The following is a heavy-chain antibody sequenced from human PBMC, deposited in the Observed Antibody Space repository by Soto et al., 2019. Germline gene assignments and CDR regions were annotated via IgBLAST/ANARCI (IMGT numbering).Heavy chain of an antibody. J-gene: IGHJ4*02. Sequence: GESLKISCKGSGYSFTSYWIGWVRQMPGKGLEWMGIIYPGDSDTRYSPSFQGQVTISADKSISTAYLQWSSLKASDTAMYYCARDPSYYYDSSGYSPGYFDYWGQGTLVTVSS. D-gene: IGHD3-22*01. CDR2: IYPGDSDT. CDR1: GYSFTSYW. V-gene: IGHV5-51*01. CDR3: ARDPSYYYDSSGYSPGYFDY.